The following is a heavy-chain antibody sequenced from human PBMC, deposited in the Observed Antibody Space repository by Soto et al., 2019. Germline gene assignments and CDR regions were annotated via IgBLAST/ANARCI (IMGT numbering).Heavy chain of an antibody. D-gene: IGHD3-16*01. CDR3: ARGLITINMDV. Sequence: SETLSLTCAVYGGSFSGYYWSWIRQPPGKGLEWIGEINHSGSTNYNPSLKSRVTISVDTSKNEFSLKLSSVTAADTAVYYCARGLITINMDVWGKGTTFTVSS. CDR1: GGSFSGYY. J-gene: IGHJ6*03. CDR2: INHSGST. V-gene: IGHV4-34*01.